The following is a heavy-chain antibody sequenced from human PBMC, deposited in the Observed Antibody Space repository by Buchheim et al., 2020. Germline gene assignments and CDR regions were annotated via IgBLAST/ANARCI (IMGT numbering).Heavy chain of an antibody. V-gene: IGHV1-69*02. CDR3: ARAGTLGTMVQGVPNYYYYYGMEV. D-gene: IGHD3-10*01. CDR1: GGTFSSYT. Sequence: QVQLVQSGAEVKKPGSSVKVSCKASGGTFSSYTISWVRQAPGQGLEWMGRIIPILGIANYAQKFQGRVTITADKSTSTAYMELSSLRSEDTAVYYCARAGTLGTMVQGVPNYYYYYGMEVWGQETT. J-gene: IGHJ6*02. CDR2: IIPILGIA.